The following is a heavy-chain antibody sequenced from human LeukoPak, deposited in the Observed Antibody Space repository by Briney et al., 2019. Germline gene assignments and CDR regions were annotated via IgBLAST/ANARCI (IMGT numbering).Heavy chain of an antibody. Sequence: SETLSLTCDVYGGSFSGYYWSWTRQPPGKGLEWIGYLSYSGSTNYNPSLKSRVTISVDTSRNQFSLKLSSVTAADTAVYYCARGRLGGSGSYYNVLDYWGQGTLVTVSS. J-gene: IGHJ4*02. CDR2: LSYSGST. CDR3: ARGRLGGSGSYYNVLDY. CDR1: GGSFSGYY. D-gene: IGHD3-10*01. V-gene: IGHV4-59*01.